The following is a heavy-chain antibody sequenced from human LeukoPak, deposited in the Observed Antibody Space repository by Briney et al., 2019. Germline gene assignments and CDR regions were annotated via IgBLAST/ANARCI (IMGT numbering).Heavy chain of an antibody. CDR1: GYSISSGYY. D-gene: IGHD6-19*01. J-gene: IGHJ4*02. CDR3: ARDGVGSGWYRGVDY. CDR2: IYHSGST. V-gene: IGHV4-38-2*02. Sequence: KPSETLSLTCAVSGYSISSGYYWGWIRQPPGKRLEGIGSIYHSGSTYYNPSLKSRVTISVDTSKNQFSLKLSSVTAADTAVYYCARDGVGSGWYRGVDYWGQGTLVTVSS.